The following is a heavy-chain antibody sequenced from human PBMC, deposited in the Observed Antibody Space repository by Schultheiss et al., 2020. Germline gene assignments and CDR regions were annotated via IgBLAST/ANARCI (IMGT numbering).Heavy chain of an antibody. CDR2: IWYDGSNK. Sequence: GGSLRLSCAASGFTFSSYGMHWVRQAPGKGLEWVAVIWYDGSNKYYADSVKGRFTISRDNSKNTLYLQMNSLRAEDTAVYFCATTDSHIYGSGTTADSWGQGTLVTVSS. CDR3: ATTDSHIYGSGTTADS. J-gene: IGHJ4*02. CDR1: GFTFSSYG. D-gene: IGHD3-10*01. V-gene: IGHV3-33*01.